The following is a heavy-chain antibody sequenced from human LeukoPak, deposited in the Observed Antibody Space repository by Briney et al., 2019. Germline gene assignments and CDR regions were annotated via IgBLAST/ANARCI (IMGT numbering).Heavy chain of an antibody. CDR3: ARDSAVYGMDV. V-gene: IGHV4-31*03. CDR1: GFSISSGGYY. J-gene: IGHJ6*02. CDR2: IYYSGST. Sequence: PSETLSLTCTVSGFSISSGGYYWSWLRQHPGKGLEWIGYIYYSGSTYYNPSLKSRVTISVDTSKNQFSLKLSSVTAADTAVYYCARDSAVYGMDVWGQGTTVTVSS. D-gene: IGHD4-17*01.